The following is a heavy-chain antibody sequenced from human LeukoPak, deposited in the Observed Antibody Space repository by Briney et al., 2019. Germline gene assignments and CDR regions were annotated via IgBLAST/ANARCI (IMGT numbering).Heavy chain of an antibody. CDR2: IRYDGGNK. CDR3: AISRLQATNA. J-gene: IGHJ5*02. V-gene: IGHV3-30*02. CDR1: GFTFSSYG. Sequence: GGSLRLSCAASGFTFSSYGMHWVRQAPGKGLEWVAFIRYDGGNKYYADSVKGRFTISRDNSKNTLYLQMNSLRAEDTAVYYCAISRLQATNAWGQGTLVTVSS. D-gene: IGHD5-24*01.